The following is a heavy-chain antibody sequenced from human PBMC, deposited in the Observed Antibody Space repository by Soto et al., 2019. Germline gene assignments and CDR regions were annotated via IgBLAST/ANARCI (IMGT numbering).Heavy chain of an antibody. J-gene: IGHJ6*02. V-gene: IGHV3-48*03. Sequence: HPGGSLRLSCAASGFTSSSYEMNWVRQAPGKGLEWVSYISSSGSIMYYADSVKGRFTISRDNAKKSLYLQMNSLRAEDTAVYYCARGPYGMDVWGQGTTVTVSS. CDR3: ARGPYGMDV. CDR2: ISSSGSIM. CDR1: GFTSSSYE.